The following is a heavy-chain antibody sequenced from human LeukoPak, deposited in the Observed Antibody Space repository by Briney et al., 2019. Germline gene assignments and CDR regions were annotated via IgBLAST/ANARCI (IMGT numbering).Heavy chain of an antibody. V-gene: IGHV1-24*01. CDR3: ARGRRDFWSGYYPLNWFDP. CDR2: FDPEDGET. D-gene: IGHD3-3*01. Sequence: ASVKVSCKVSGYTLTELSMHWVRQAPGKGLEWMGGFDPEDGETIYAQKFQGRVTMTEDTSTDTAYMELSSLRSEDTAVYYCARGRRDFWSGYYPLNWFDPWGQGTLVTVSS. CDR1: GYTLTELS. J-gene: IGHJ5*02.